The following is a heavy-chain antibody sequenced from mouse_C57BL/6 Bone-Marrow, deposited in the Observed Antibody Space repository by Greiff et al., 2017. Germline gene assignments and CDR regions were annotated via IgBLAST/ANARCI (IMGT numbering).Heavy chain of an antibody. J-gene: IGHJ2*01. Sequence: AQLQQSGAELVKPGASVKLSCTASGFNIKDYYIHWVKQRTEQGLEWIGRIDPEDGETKYAPKFQDKATITADTSSNTAYLQLSSLTSEDTAVYYCTRSLIYYGTNYWGQGTTLTVSS. CDR1: GFNIKDYY. CDR3: TRSLIYYGTNY. CDR2: IDPEDGET. D-gene: IGHD1-1*01. V-gene: IGHV14-2*01.